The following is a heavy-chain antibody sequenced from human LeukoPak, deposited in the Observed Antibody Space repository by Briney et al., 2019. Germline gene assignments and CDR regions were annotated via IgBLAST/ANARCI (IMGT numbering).Heavy chain of an antibody. Sequence: ASVTVSCKASGYTFTSYGISWVRQAPGQGLEGMGWISAYNGNTNYAQKLQGRVTMTTDTSTSTAYMELRSLRSDDTAVYYCARGATSVVVPAAIDYWGQGTLVTVSS. J-gene: IGHJ4*02. D-gene: IGHD2-2*01. V-gene: IGHV1-18*04. CDR3: ARGATSVVVPAAIDY. CDR2: ISAYNGNT. CDR1: GYTFTSYG.